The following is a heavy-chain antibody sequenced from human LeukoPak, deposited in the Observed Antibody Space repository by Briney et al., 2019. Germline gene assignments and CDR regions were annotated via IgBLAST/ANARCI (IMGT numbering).Heavy chain of an antibody. V-gene: IGHV5-51*01. CDR1: GYSFTNYW. D-gene: IGHD6-19*01. CDR2: INPGDSDT. Sequence: GESLKISCKGSGYSFTNYWIGWVRQMPGKGLEWMGMINPGDSDTRYSPSFQGQVTISVDKSINTAYLQWSSLKDSDTAMYYCARPRDRSGWYVGDFDYWGQGSLVTVSS. CDR3: ARPRDRSGWYVGDFDY. J-gene: IGHJ4*02.